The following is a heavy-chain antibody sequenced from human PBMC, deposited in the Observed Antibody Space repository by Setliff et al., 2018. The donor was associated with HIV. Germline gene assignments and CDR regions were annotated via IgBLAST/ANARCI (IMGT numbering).Heavy chain of an antibody. V-gene: IGHV5-51*01. D-gene: IGHD3-22*01. CDR1: GYSFTTHW. CDR2: IYPGDSHT. Sequence: GEPLKISCETSGYSFTTHWIGWVRQMPGKGLEWMGVIYPGDSHTTYSPSFQGQVTISADKSISTAYLHWSTLKASDTATYCCARALWRDSSGPFHFWGQGTLVTVSS. J-gene: IGHJ4*02. CDR3: ARALWRDSSGPFHF.